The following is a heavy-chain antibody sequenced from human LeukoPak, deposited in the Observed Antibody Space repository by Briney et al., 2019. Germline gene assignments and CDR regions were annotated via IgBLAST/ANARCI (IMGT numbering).Heavy chain of an antibody. D-gene: IGHD3-10*01. CDR1: GGSISSGGYY. CDR3: ARMDGSGDEYYFDY. CDR2: IYYSGST. J-gene: IGHJ4*02. V-gene: IGHV4-30-4*08. Sequence: SQTLSLTCTVSGGSISSGGYYWSWIRQPPGKGLEWIGYIYYSGSTYYNPSLKSRVTISVDTSKNQFSLKLSSVTAADTAVYYCARMDGSGDEYYFDYWGQGTLVTVSS.